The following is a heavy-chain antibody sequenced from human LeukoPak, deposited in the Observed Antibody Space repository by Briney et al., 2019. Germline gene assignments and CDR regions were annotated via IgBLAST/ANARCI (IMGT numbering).Heavy chain of an antibody. J-gene: IGHJ4*02. V-gene: IGHV1-8*03. D-gene: IGHD1-26*01. Sequence: ASVKVSCKASGYTFTGYYMHWVRQAPGQGLEWMGWINPNSGNTGYAQKFQGRVTITRNTSISTAYMELSSLRSEDTAVYYCARATLVGATEDLDYWGQGTLVTVSS. CDR1: GYTFTGYY. CDR2: INPNSGNT. CDR3: ARATLVGATEDLDY.